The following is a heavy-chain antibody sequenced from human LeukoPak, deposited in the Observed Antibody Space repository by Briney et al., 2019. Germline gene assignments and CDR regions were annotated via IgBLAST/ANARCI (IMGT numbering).Heavy chain of an antibody. CDR3: ARENSGSYREFDY. V-gene: IGHV4-4*07. Sequence: SETLSLTCTVSGVSISSYYWSWIRQPAGKGLEWIGRIYTSGSTNYNASLKSRVSMSVDTSKSQFSLKLSSVTAADTAVFYCARENSGSYREFDYWGQGTLVTVSS. J-gene: IGHJ4*02. CDR2: IYTSGST. D-gene: IGHD1-26*01. CDR1: GVSISSYY.